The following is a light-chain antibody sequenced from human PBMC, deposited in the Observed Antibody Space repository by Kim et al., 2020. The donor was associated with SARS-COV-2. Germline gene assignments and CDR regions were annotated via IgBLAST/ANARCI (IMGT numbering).Light chain of an antibody. CDR3: QQYGASSLT. CDR2: DAS. V-gene: IGKV3-20*01. Sequence: PAERATLSCRASQSVSNSRLAWYQQKPGQAPRLLIYDASSRATGITDRFSGSGSGTDFTLTISRLEPEDFAVYYCQQYGASSLTFGGGTKVDIK. J-gene: IGKJ4*01. CDR1: QSVSNSR.